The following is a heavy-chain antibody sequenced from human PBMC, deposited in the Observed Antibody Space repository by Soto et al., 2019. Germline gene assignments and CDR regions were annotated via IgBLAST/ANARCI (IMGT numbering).Heavy chain of an antibody. Sequence: QVQLVESGGGVVQPGRSLRLSCAASGFTFSSYGMHWVRQAPGKGLEWVAVISYDGSNKYYADSVKGRFTISRDNSKNXXYLQIDSLRDEDTAVYYCAKDLMPYIAAAAYYFDYWGQGTLVTVSS. CDR2: ISYDGSNK. D-gene: IGHD6-13*01. V-gene: IGHV3-30*18. J-gene: IGHJ4*02. CDR3: AKDLMPYIAAAAYYFDY. CDR1: GFTFSSYG.